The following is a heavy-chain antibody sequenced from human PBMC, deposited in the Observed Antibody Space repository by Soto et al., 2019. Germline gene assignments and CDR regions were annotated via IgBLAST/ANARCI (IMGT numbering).Heavy chain of an antibody. CDR1: GDSISPYY. V-gene: IGHV4-59*01. J-gene: IGHJ4*02. Sequence: SETLSLTCSVSGDSISPYYWSWIRQPPGKGLEWIGSISDTGSTTSNPSLNSRVTISFDTSKNQFSLNLYSVTATDTAVYYCARDAFYHYGNTGLGVARPRFDSWRKGILDNV. CDR3: ARDAFYHYGNTGLGVARPRFDS. CDR2: ISDTGST. D-gene: IGHD3-10*01.